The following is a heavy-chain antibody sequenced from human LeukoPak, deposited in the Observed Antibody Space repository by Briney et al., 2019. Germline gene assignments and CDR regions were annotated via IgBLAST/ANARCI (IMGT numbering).Heavy chain of an antibody. Sequence: SETLSLTCTVSGGSINSYYWSWVRQPPGKGLEWIRYIYYSGSTNYNPSLKSRVTISVDTSKNQFSLKLSSVTAADTAVYYCARTTLFYDSSGYYPPDAFDIWGQGTMVTVSS. CDR3: ARTTLFYDSSGYYPPDAFDI. CDR1: GGSINSYY. D-gene: IGHD3-22*01. J-gene: IGHJ3*02. CDR2: IYYSGST. V-gene: IGHV4-59*01.